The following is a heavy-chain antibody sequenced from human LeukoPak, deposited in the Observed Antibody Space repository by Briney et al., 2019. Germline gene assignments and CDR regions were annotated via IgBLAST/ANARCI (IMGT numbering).Heavy chain of an antibody. V-gene: IGHV3-30*14. CDR1: GFSFSSYA. Sequence: GRSLRLSCAGSGFSFSSYALHWVRQAPGKGLEWVAVISYGGSSKYYTDSVEGRFTLSRDNSKNTVSLQMNSLRAEDTAVYYCARGRGGLGGYYGMDVWGQGTTVTVSS. CDR3: ARGRGGLGGYYGMDV. CDR2: ISYGGSSK. D-gene: IGHD2-15*01. J-gene: IGHJ6*02.